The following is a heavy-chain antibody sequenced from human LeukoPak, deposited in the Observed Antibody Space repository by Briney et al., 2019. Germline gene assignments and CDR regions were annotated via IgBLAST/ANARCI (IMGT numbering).Heavy chain of an antibody. CDR2: IWYDGSNK. D-gene: IGHD6-19*01. Sequence: GGSLRLSCAASGFTFSSYGMHWVRQAPGKGLEWVAVIWYDGSNKYYADSVKGRFTISRDYSKNTLYLQMNSLRADDTAVYYCARDSSGPAFWGQGTLVTVSS. V-gene: IGHV3-33*01. J-gene: IGHJ4*02. CDR1: GFTFSSYG. CDR3: ARDSSGPAF.